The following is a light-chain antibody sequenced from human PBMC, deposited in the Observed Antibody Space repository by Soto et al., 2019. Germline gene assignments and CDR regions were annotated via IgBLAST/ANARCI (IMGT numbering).Light chain of an antibody. CDR3: QSFDSNLSDVV. CDR2: GNS. J-gene: IGLJ2*01. V-gene: IGLV1-40*01. Sequence: QSVLTQAPSVSGAPGQRVSISCTGSSSNTGAGYDVHWYQQLPGTAPKLLIYGNSNRPSGVPDRFSGSKSGTSASLAITGLHAEDEADYYCQSFDSNLSDVVFGGGTQLTVL. CDR1: SSNTGAGYD.